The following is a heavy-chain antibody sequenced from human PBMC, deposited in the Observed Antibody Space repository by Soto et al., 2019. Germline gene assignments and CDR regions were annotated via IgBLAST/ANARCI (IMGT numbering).Heavy chain of an antibody. J-gene: IGHJ6*02. V-gene: IGHV3-48*02. CDR2: ISSSSSTI. CDR1: GFTFSSYS. CDR3: ARDTWELLTYSCYYYGMDV. Sequence: EVQLVESGGGLVQPGGSLRLSCAASGFTFSSYSMNWVRQAPGKGLEWVSYISSSSSTIDYADSLKGRFTISRDNAKNSLYLQMNSLRDEDTAVYYCARDTWELLTYSCYYYGMDVWGQGSTVTVSS. D-gene: IGHD1-26*01.